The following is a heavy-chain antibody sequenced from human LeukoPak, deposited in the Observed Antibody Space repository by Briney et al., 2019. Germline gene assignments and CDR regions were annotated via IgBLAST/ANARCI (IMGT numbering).Heavy chain of an antibody. D-gene: IGHD3-3*01. CDR1: GGSISSGSYY. J-gene: IGHJ5*02. CDR2: IYTSGST. CDR3: ARDGSYDFWSGYYRNWFDP. Sequence: SETLSLTCTVSGGSISSGSYYWRWIRQPAGKGLEWIGRIYTSGSTNYNPSLKSRVTISVDTSKNQFSLKLSSVTAADTAVYYCARDGSYDFWSGYYRNWFDPWGQGTLVTVSS. V-gene: IGHV4-61*02.